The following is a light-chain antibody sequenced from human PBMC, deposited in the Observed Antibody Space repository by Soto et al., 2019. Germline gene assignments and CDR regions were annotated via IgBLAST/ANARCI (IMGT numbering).Light chain of an antibody. Sequence: SYELTQPTSVSVAPGQTARITCGGNGIGSKTVHWYQQKPGQAPVLVVYDDSARYSGIPERFSGSNSGNTATLTISRVEAGDEADYSSPVWHSTGDENYVFGAGTKVTV. CDR2: DDS. CDR1: GIGSKT. V-gene: IGLV3-21*02. J-gene: IGLJ1*01. CDR3: PVWHSTGDENYV.